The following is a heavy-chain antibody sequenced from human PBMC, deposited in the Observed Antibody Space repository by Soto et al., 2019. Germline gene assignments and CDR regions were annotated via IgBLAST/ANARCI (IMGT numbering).Heavy chain of an antibody. CDR3: ARVSKLVAPKDXKSASSYAXDV. CDR2: VYSTGTT. D-gene: IGHD6-6*01. CDR1: GDSVSSSDFY. V-gene: IGHV4-61*08. Sequence: SETLSLTCAVSGDSVSSSDFYWTWIRQPPGKPLEWIGYVYSTGTTNYSPSLKSRVDMSVDTPENQFSLKVRSVTAADAAVYFCARVSKLVAPKDXKSASSYAXDVWGHGTPVTVS. J-gene: IGHJ6*02.